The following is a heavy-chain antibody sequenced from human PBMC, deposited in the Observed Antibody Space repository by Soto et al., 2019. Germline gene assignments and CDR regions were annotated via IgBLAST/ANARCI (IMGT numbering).Heavy chain of an antibody. Sequence: ASVKVSCKASGYTFTSYYMHWVRQAPGQGLEWMGIINPSGGSTSYAQKFRGRVTMTRDTSTSTVYMELSSLRSEDTAVYYCARSHCSGGSCYNAGFDYWGQGTLVTVSS. V-gene: IGHV1-46*03. D-gene: IGHD2-15*01. J-gene: IGHJ4*02. CDR2: INPSGGST. CDR1: GYTFTSYY. CDR3: ARSHCSGGSCYNAGFDY.